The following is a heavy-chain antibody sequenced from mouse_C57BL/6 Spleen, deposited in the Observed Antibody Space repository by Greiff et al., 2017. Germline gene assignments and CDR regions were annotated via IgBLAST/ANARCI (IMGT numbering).Heavy chain of an antibody. CDR2: IDPEDGDT. CDR3: TTYSSGPVWFAY. V-gene: IGHV14-1*01. CDR1: GFNIKDYY. J-gene: IGHJ3*01. D-gene: IGHD3-2*02. Sequence: EVQLQQSGAELVRPGASVKLSCTASGFNIKDYYLHWVKQRPEQGLEWIGRIDPEDGDTEYAPKFQGKATMTADTSSNTAYLQLSSLTSEDTAVYYCTTYSSGPVWFAYWGQGTLVTVSA.